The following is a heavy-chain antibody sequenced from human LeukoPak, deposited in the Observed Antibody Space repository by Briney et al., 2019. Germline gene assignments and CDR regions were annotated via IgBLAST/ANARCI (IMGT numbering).Heavy chain of an antibody. CDR2: IYTSGST. Sequence: PSETLSLTCTVSGGSISSGSYYWSWIRQPAGKGLEWIGRIYTSGSTNYNPSLKSRVTISVDTSKNQFSLKLSSVTAADTAVYYCARDNRSSYYFDYWGQGTLVTVSS. V-gene: IGHV4-61*02. J-gene: IGHJ4*02. CDR1: GGSISSGSYY. CDR3: ARDNRSSYYFDY.